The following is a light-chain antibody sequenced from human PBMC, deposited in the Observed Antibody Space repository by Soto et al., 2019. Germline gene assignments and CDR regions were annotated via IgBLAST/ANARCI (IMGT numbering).Light chain of an antibody. CDR3: QQYYSYPRMYT. CDR2: AAS. J-gene: IGKJ2*01. CDR1: QGISSY. V-gene: IGKV1-8*01. Sequence: ALRMTQSPSSLSASTGDRVTITCRASQGISSYLAWYQQTPGKAPKLLLYAASTLQSGVPSRFSGSGSGTDFTLTISCLQSEDFATYYCQQYYSYPRMYTFGQGTKLEIK.